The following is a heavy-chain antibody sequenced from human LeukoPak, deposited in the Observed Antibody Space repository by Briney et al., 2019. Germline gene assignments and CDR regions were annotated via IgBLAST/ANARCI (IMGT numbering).Heavy chain of an antibody. D-gene: IGHD6-13*01. J-gene: IGHJ6*02. CDR3: AKRQTGIAAAANYYYYGMDV. Sequence: GGSLRLSCAASGFTFSSYGMHWVRQAPGKGLEWVAVISYDGRNIYYADSVKGRVTISRDNSKNTLYLQMNSLRAEDTAVYYCAKRQTGIAAAANYYYYGMDVWGQGTTVTVSS. V-gene: IGHV3-30*18. CDR2: ISYDGRNI. CDR1: GFTFSSYG.